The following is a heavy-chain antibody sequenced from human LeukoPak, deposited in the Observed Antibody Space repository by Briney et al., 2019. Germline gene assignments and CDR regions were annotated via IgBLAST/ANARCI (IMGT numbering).Heavy chain of an antibody. CDR1: GFTFSSYA. J-gene: IGHJ4*02. V-gene: IGHV3-23*01. Sequence: PGGSLRLSCAASGFTFSSYAMSWVRQAPGKGLEWVSSISDNGRSTYYADSVKGRFTISRDNSQNIYYLQMNSLRAEDTAVYYCARRWGYLISWGQGTLVTVSS. CDR3: ARRWGYLIS. D-gene: IGHD5-24*01. CDR2: ISDNGRST.